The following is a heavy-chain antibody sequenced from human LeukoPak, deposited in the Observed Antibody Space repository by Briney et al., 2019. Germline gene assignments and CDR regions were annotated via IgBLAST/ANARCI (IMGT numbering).Heavy chain of an antibody. CDR1: GYTFTSYG. J-gene: IGHJ4*02. D-gene: IGHD6-13*01. CDR2: ISGYNGDT. CDR3: ARDRQIAAAGENFDY. V-gene: IGHV1-18*01. Sequence: ASVKVFCKASGYTFTSYGISWVRQAPGQGLVWMGWISGYNGDTNYAQNFQGRVTMTTDTSTTTAYMDLRSLRSDDTAVYYCARDRQIAAAGENFDYWGQGTLVTVSS.